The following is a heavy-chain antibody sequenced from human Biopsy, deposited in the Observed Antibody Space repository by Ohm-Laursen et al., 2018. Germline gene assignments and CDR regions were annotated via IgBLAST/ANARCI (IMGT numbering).Heavy chain of an antibody. Sequence: SETLSLTCTVSGGSISGSSWSWIRQAPGKGLEWIGYIYYTGSTNYNPSLKSRVTISVDTSMNHLSLRLTPVTAADTAVYYCARHAPSYSGSYWRYFDLWGRGTLVTVSS. V-gene: IGHV4-59*08. CDR3: ARHAPSYSGSYWRYFDL. J-gene: IGHJ2*01. D-gene: IGHD1-26*01. CDR1: GGSISGSS. CDR2: IYYTGST.